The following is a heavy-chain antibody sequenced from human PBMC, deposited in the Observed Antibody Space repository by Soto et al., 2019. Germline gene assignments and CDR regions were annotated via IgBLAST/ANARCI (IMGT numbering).Heavy chain of an antibody. J-gene: IGHJ4*02. V-gene: IGHV4-39*01. CDR3: ARLGSSGWYQGSYFDY. D-gene: IGHD6-19*01. Sequence: QLQLQESGPGLVKPPETLSLTCTVSGGSISRGPYYWGWVRQPPGKGLEWIGTISHSGRNYYNPSLKGRVTISADTSKNQFYLRLTSVTAADTAVYFCARLGSSGWYQGSYFDYWGQGTLVTVSS. CDR1: GGSISRGPYY. CDR2: ISHSGRN.